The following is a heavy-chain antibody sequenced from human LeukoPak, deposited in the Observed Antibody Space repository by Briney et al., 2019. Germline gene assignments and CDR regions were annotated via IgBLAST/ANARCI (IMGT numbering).Heavy chain of an antibody. D-gene: IGHD3-9*01. V-gene: IGHV3-30*18. CDR3: AKSRYHLDY. CDR1: GFTFSSYG. Sequence: GRSLRLSCAASGFTFSSYGMHWVRRAPGKGLEWVAVISYDGSNKYYADSVKGRFTISRDNSKNTLYLQMNSLRAEDTAVYYCAKSRYHLDYWGQGTLVTVSS. CDR2: ISYDGSNK. J-gene: IGHJ4*02.